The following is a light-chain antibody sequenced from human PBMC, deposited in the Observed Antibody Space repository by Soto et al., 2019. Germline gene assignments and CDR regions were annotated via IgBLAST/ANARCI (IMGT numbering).Light chain of an antibody. CDR2: KAS. CDR1: LSVDTW. V-gene: IGKV1-5*03. CDR3: QQYHSYWT. J-gene: IGKJ1*01. Sequence: DIQMTQSPSTLSASVGDRVTITCRGSLSVDTWLAWYQQKPGKAPKLLIYKASTLESGVPSRFSGSGSGTDFTLTIISLQPDDFATYYSQQYHSYWTFGPGTKVEIK.